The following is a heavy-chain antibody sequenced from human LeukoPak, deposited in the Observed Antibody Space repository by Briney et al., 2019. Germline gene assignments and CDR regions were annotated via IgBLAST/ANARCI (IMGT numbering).Heavy chain of an antibody. V-gene: IGHV3-21*06. J-gene: IGHJ4*02. CDR2: ISTTSTYI. D-gene: IGHD2-2*01. CDR3: ARAGTCSSTSCDGGIEY. CDR1: GFAFSSYN. Sequence: PGGSLRLSCAASGFAFSSYNMKWVRQAPGEGLEWVSFISTTSTYIYYADSVKGRFTVSRDNSKNLLYLQMDSLRVEDTAVYYCARAGTCSSTSCDGGIEYWGQGTLVTVSS.